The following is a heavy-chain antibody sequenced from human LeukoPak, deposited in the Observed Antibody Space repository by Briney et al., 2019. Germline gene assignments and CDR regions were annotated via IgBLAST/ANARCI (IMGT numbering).Heavy chain of an antibody. Sequence: RTSETLSLTCTVFGGSINSDYWNWIRQPPGKGLEWIGYIYYSGSTNYNPSLKSRVTISVDTSKNQFSLKLSSVTAADTALYYCAREFDFWGQGTLVTVSS. CDR2: IYYSGST. CDR1: GGSINSDY. CDR3: AREFDF. J-gene: IGHJ4*02. V-gene: IGHV4-59*12.